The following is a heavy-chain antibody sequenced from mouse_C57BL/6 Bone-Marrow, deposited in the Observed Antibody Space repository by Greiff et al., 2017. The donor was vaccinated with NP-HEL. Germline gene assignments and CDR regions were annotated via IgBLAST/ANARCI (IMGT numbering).Heavy chain of an antibody. CDR3: ARDYDGYFAY. V-gene: IGHV5-17*01. CDR2: ISSGSSTT. D-gene: IGHD2-3*01. Sequence: EVKLVESGGGLVKPGGSLKLSCAASGFTFSDSGMHWVRQAPVKGLEWVAYISSGSSTTYYADTVKGRFTIPRDNATNTLFLQMTSLESEDTAIYYCARDYDGYFAYWGQGTLVTVSA. CDR1: GFTFSDSG. J-gene: IGHJ3*01.